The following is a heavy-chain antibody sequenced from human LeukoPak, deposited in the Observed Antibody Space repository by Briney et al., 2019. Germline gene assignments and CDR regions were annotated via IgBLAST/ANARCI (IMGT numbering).Heavy chain of an antibody. CDR1: GFTFSNAW. V-gene: IGHV3-15*01. CDR3: TTERDYYGSGSYYNYYYYGMDV. Sequence: GGSLRLSCAASGFTFSNAWMSWVRQAPGKGLEWVGRIKSKTEGGTTDYAAPMKGRFTISRDDSKNTLYLQMNSLKTEDTAVYYCTTERDYYGSGSYYNYYYYGMDVWGQGTTVTVSS. D-gene: IGHD3-10*01. J-gene: IGHJ6*02. CDR2: IKSKTEGGTT.